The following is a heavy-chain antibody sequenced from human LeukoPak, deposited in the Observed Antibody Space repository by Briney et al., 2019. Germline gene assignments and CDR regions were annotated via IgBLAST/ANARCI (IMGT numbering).Heavy chain of an antibody. Sequence: SETLSLTCTVSGGSISSGSYYWSWIRQPAGKGLERIGRIYTSGSTNYNPSLKSRVTISVDTSKNQFSLKLSSVTAADTAVYYCARDPLRYFDWLGMDVWGKGTTVTVSS. J-gene: IGHJ6*04. CDR1: GGSISSGSYY. CDR3: ARDPLRYFDWLGMDV. CDR2: IYTSGST. V-gene: IGHV4-61*02. D-gene: IGHD3-9*01.